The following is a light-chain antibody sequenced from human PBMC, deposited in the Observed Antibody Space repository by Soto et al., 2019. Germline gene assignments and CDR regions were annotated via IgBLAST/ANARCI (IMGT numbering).Light chain of an antibody. CDR2: KAS. V-gene: IGKV1-5*03. CDR1: QTISSW. Sequence: DIQMTQSPSTLSGSVVDRVTITCLASQTISSWLAWYQQKPGKAPKLLIYKASTLKSGVPSRFSGSGSGTEFTLTNSSLQPDDFATYYCQHYNSYSEAFGQGTKVDIK. J-gene: IGKJ1*01. CDR3: QHYNSYSEA.